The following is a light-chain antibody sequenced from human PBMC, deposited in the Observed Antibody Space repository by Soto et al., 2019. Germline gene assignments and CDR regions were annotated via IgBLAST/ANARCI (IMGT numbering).Light chain of an antibody. CDR3: QQYNNWPPDRT. V-gene: IGKV3-15*01. J-gene: IGKJ1*01. Sequence: EIVMTQSPATLSVSPGGRATLSCRASQSVGSNLAWYQQKPGQAPRLLIYGASTRATGIPARFSGSGSGTEFTLTISSLQSEDCAIYFCQQYNNWPPDRTFGQGTKVEIK. CDR2: GAS. CDR1: QSVGSN.